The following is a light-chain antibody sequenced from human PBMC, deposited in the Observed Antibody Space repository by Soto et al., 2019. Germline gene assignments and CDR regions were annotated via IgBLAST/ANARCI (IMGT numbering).Light chain of an antibody. Sequence: DIQMTQSPSTLSASVGDRVTILSRASQGLGSGLAWYQQKPGKAPKLLIYDASSLESGVPSRFSGSGSGTEFTLTISSLQPDEFATYYCQQYNSYRYTFGQGTKLEIK. CDR3: QQYNSYRYT. CDR2: DAS. CDR1: QGLGSG. J-gene: IGKJ2*01. V-gene: IGKV1-5*02.